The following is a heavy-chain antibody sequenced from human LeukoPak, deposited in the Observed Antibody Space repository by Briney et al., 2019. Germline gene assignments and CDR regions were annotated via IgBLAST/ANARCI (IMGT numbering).Heavy chain of an antibody. Sequence: GGSLRLSCAASGFTFSSYGMSWVRQAPGKGLEWVSAISGSGGSTYYADSVKGRFTISRDNSKNTLYLQMNSLRAEDTAVYYCAKATDYYGSGSYYGFDYWGQGTLVTVSS. CDR2: ISGSGGST. D-gene: IGHD3-10*01. J-gene: IGHJ4*02. CDR3: AKATDYYGSGSYYGFDY. CDR1: GFTFSSYG. V-gene: IGHV3-23*01.